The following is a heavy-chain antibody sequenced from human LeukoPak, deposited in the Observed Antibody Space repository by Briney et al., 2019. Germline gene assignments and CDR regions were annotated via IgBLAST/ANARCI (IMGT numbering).Heavy chain of an antibody. J-gene: IGHJ4*02. V-gene: IGHV3-48*01. CDR3: ARSQSSYHRAADS. D-gene: IGHD2-15*01. CDR2: ISGSSNII. CDR1: GFSFDNSG. Sequence: GGSLRLSCAASGFSFDNSGMNWVRQAPGKGLQWISYISGSSNIIYYADSVKGRFTISRDNAKNSVDLHMHSLTVEDAALYYCARSQSSYHRAADSWGQGTLVTVSS.